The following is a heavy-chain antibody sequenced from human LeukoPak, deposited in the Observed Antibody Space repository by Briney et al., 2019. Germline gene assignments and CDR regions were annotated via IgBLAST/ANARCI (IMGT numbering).Heavy chain of an antibody. D-gene: IGHD3-9*01. CDR2: INHSVGT. J-gene: IGHJ3*01. CDR3: ARSKRDILTGYFNPRGAFHL. CDR1: GGSFSGYY. V-gene: IGHV4-34*01. Sequence: PSETLSLTYAVDGGSFSGYYCSWIRQPRGKGLEWIWEINHSVGTNYNPSPKSRVTISVETSKSQFSVQLRSVTAAPTAVYYCARSKRDILTGYFNPRGAFHLWGKGPRDTVSS.